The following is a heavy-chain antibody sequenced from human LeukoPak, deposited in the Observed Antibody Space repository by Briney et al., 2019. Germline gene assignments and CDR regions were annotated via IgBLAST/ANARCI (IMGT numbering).Heavy chain of an antibody. D-gene: IGHD6-6*01. J-gene: IGHJ5*02. CDR2: VYTSGST. CDR1: GGSISGYY. V-gene: IGHV4-4*07. CDR3: ARVPYSSSLYNWFDP. Sequence: SETLSLTCSVSGGSISGYYWTWIRQPAGKGLEWIGRVYTSGSTHYNPSLKTRLTMSVDTSKNQFSLKLSSVTAADTAVYYCARVPYSSSLYNWFDPWGQGTLVTVSS.